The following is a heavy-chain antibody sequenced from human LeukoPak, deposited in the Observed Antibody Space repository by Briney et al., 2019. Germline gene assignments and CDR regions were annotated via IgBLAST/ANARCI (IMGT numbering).Heavy chain of an antibody. CDR3: ARAPRNSSTMLDF. CDR1: GYTFTSYY. J-gene: IGHJ4*02. D-gene: IGHD6-13*01. V-gene: IGHV1-46*01. Sequence: PRASVKVSCKASGYTFTSYYIHWVRQAPGQGLEWMGIFNPSGGSTSYAQKFQGRVTMTRDTSTSTAYMDLSSLGSEDTAVYHCARAPRNSSTMLDFWGQGTLVTISS. CDR2: FNPSGGST.